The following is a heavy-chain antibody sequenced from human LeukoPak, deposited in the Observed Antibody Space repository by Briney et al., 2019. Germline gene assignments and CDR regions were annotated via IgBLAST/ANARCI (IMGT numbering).Heavy chain of an antibody. V-gene: IGHV3-23*01. Sequence: GGSLRLSCSASGFTFSNYGMGWVRQAPGKGLEWVSVIGGSDGRTYYADSVEGRFTISGDNFKNTLYLEMNSLRAEDTALYYCAKPCSAYADDAFDIWGQGTKVTVSS. D-gene: IGHD5-12*01. CDR1: GFTFSNYG. J-gene: IGHJ3*02. CDR2: IGGSDGRT. CDR3: AKPCSAYADDAFDI.